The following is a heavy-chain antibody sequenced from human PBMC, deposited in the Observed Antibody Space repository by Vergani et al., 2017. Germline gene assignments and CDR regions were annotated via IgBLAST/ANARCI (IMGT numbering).Heavy chain of an antibody. CDR2: IIPIFGPA. D-gene: IGHD4-17*01. J-gene: IGHJ4*02. CDR1: GGTFSSYA. Sequence: QVQLVQSGAEVKKPGSSVKVSCKASGGTFSSYAISWVRQAPGQGLEWVGGIIPIFGPANYAQKFQGRVTITADESTSTAYLGLSSLRSEDTAVYYCARDLRHSRTDVHDYGHNLYGDDYWGQGTLVTVSS. CDR3: ARDLRHSRTDVHDYGHNLYGDDY. V-gene: IGHV1-69*01.